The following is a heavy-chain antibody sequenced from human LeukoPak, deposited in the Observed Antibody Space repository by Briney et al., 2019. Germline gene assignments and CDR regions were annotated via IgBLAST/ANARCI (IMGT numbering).Heavy chain of an antibody. CDR3: AKDRTGSSAYDLYYFDY. CDR1: GFTFSNYA. V-gene: IGHV3-23*01. Sequence: GGSLRLSCAASGFTFSNYAMSWVRQAPGQGLEWVSAISGNGGSTYYADSVKGRFTISRDNSKNTLYLQMNSLRAEDTAVYYCAKDRTGSSAYDLYYFDYWGQGTLVTVSS. D-gene: IGHD5-12*01. CDR2: ISGNGGST. J-gene: IGHJ4*02.